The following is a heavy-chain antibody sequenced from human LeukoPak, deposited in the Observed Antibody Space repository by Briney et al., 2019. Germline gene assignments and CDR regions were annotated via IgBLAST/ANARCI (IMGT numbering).Heavy chain of an antibody. Sequence: PGGSLRLSCAASGFTFSSYSMNWVRQAPGKGLEWVSSISSSSSYIYYADSVKGRFTISRDNAKNSLYLQMNSLRAEDTAVYYCARDGPYDFWSGYYANYFDYWGQGTLVTVSS. CDR3: ARDGPYDFWSGYYANYFDY. D-gene: IGHD3-3*01. V-gene: IGHV3-21*01. J-gene: IGHJ4*02. CDR1: GFTFSSYS. CDR2: ISSSSSYI.